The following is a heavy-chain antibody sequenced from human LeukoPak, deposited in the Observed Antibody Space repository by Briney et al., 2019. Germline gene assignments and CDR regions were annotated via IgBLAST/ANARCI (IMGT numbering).Heavy chain of an antibody. Sequence: SETLSLTCAVYGGSFSGYYWSWIRQPAGTGLEWIGRIYTSGTTNYNPSLKSRVTISLDTSKNQFSLKLSSVTAADTAVYYCASGILTGYFDYWGQGTLVTVSS. V-gene: IGHV4-59*10. CDR3: ASGILTGYFDY. D-gene: IGHD3-9*01. CDR2: IYTSGTT. J-gene: IGHJ4*02. CDR1: GGSFSGYY.